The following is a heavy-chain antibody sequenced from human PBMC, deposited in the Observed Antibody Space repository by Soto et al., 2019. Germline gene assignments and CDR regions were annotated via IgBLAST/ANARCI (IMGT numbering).Heavy chain of an antibody. D-gene: IGHD2-8*01. CDR1: GGSISSRGYY. CDR2: NPHSEST. V-gene: IGHV4-61*08. J-gene: IGHJ3*01. Sequence: SETLSLTCTVSGGSISSRGYYWSWIRQSPGKGLEWIGENPHSESTNYNPSLKSRVTISVDTSKNQFSLKLSSVTASDTAVYYCARQWGTDAFDFWGQGTMVTVS. CDR3: ARQWGTDAFDF.